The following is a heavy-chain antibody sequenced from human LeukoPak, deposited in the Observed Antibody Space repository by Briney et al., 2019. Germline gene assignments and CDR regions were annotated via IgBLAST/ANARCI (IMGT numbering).Heavy chain of an antibody. J-gene: IGHJ4*02. V-gene: IGHV1-24*01. Sequence: ASVKVSCKASGYTLTELSMHWVRQAPGKGLEWTGGFDPEDGETIYAQKFQGRVTMTEDTSTDTAYMELSSLGSEDTAVYYCATVAFRGSYYWGQGTLVTVSS. CDR1: GYTLTELS. CDR3: ATVAFRGSYY. CDR2: FDPEDGET. D-gene: IGHD1-26*01.